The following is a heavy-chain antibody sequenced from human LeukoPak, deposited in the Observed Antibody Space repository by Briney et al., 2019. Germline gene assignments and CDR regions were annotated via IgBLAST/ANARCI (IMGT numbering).Heavy chain of an antibody. J-gene: IGHJ6*03. CDR1: GGTFSSYA. Sequence: SVKVSCKASGGTFSSYAISWVRQAPGQGLEWMGGIIPIFGTANYAQKFQGRVTITADESTSTAYMELSSLRSEDTAVYYCARGVLRYFDLDFGDYYMDVWGKGTTVTISS. V-gene: IGHV1-69*13. CDR3: ARGVLRYFDLDFGDYYMDV. CDR2: IIPIFGTA. D-gene: IGHD3-9*01.